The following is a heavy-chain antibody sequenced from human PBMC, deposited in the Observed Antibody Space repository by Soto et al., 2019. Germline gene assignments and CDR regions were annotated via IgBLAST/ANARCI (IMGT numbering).Heavy chain of an antibody. CDR1: GFTFSSYG. D-gene: IGHD3-3*01. V-gene: IGHV3-30*18. CDR2: ISYDGSNK. CDR3: AKDQTGAIFGVVISPDYYYYYGMDV. J-gene: IGHJ6*02. Sequence: PGGSLRLSCAASGFTFSSYGMHWVRQASGKGLEWVAVISYDGSNKYYADSVKGRFTISRDNSKNSLYLHMNSLRAEDTAVYYCAKDQTGAIFGVVISPDYYYYYGMDVWGQGTTVTVSS.